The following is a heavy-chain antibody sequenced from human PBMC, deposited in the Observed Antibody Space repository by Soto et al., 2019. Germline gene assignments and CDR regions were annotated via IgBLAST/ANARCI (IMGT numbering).Heavy chain of an antibody. D-gene: IGHD5-18*01. V-gene: IGHV4-61*01. Sequence: QVQLQESGPGLVKPSETLSLTCTVSGGSVSSGSYYWSWIRQPPGKGLEWIGYIYYSGSTNYNPSLKSRVTISVETSKNQFSLKLSSVTAADTAVYYCASWIQLWPQGYFDYWGQGTLVTVSS. J-gene: IGHJ4*02. CDR2: IYYSGST. CDR1: GGSVSSGSYY. CDR3: ASWIQLWPQGYFDY.